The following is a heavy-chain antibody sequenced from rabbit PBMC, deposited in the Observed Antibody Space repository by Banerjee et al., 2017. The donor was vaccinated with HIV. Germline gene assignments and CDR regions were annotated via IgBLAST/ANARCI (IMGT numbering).Heavy chain of an antibody. CDR1: GFSFSSSYY. CDR2: IYAGSSGST. D-gene: IGHD6-1*01. J-gene: IGHJ4*01. Sequence: QSLEESGGDLVKPGASLTLTCTASGFSFSSSYYMCWVRQAPGKGLEWIACIYAGSSGSTYYASWAKGRFTISKTSSTTVTLQMTSLTAADTATYFCVRGASNTYGSPNLWGQGTLVTVS. CDR3: VRGASNTYGSPNL. V-gene: IGHV1S40*01.